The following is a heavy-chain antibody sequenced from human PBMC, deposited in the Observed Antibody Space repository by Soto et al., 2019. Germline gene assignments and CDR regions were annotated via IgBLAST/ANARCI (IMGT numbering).Heavy chain of an antibody. J-gene: IGHJ5*02. Sequence: GESLKISSKGSGYSFTSYWIGWVRQMPGKGLEWMGIIYPGDSDTRYSPSFQGQVTISADKSISTAYLQWSSLKASDTAMYYCARHQSSIAVPIGGWFDPWGQGTLVTVSS. V-gene: IGHV5-51*01. CDR2: IYPGDSDT. CDR1: GYSFTSYW. D-gene: IGHD6-19*01. CDR3: ARHQSSIAVPIGGWFDP.